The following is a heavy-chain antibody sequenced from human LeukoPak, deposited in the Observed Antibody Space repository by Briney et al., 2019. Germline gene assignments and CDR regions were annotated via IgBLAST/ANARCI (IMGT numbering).Heavy chain of an antibody. Sequence: GESLKISCKGSGYSFTSYWIGWVRQMPGKGPEWMGIIYPGDSDTRYSPSFQGQVTISADKSISTAYLQWSSLKASDTAMYYCARRDHYYDSSGYLYYFDYWGQGTLVTVSS. J-gene: IGHJ4*02. V-gene: IGHV5-51*01. CDR3: ARRDHYYDSSGYLYYFDY. CDR1: GYSFTSYW. CDR2: IYPGDSDT. D-gene: IGHD3-22*01.